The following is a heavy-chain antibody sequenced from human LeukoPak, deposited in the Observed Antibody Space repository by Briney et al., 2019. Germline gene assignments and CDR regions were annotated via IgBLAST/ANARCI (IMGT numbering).Heavy chain of an antibody. Sequence: PGGSLRLSCAASGFTFSSYAMHWVRQAPGKGLEWVAVISYDGSNKYHADSVKGRFTISRDNSKNTLYLQMNSLRAEDTAVYYCARDRVYYDSSGYYRRINWFDPWGQGTLVTVSS. D-gene: IGHD3-22*01. V-gene: IGHV3-30-3*01. CDR1: GFTFSSYA. J-gene: IGHJ5*02. CDR2: ISYDGSNK. CDR3: ARDRVYYDSSGYYRRINWFDP.